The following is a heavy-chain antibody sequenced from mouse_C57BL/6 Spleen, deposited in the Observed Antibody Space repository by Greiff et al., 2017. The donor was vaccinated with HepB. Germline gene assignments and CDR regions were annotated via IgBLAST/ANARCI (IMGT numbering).Heavy chain of an antibody. Sequence: DVHLVESGGGLVQPKGSLKLSCAASGFSFNTYTMNWVRQAPGKGLEWVARIRSKSNNYATYYADSVKDRFTISRDDSESMLYLQMNNLKTEDTAMYYCVSLTWFAYWGQGTLVTVSA. CDR3: VSLTWFAY. J-gene: IGHJ3*01. CDR2: IRSKSNNYAT. CDR1: GFSFNTYT. V-gene: IGHV10-1*01.